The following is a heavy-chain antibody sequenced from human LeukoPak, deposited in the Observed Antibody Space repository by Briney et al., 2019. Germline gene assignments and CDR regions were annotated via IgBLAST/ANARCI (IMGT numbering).Heavy chain of an antibody. V-gene: IGHV1-69*13. D-gene: IGHD3-10*01. CDR1: GGTFNNYA. CDR3: ARDATLLWFGETLGGNFDY. J-gene: IGHJ4*02. Sequence: SVKVSCKASGGTFNNYAFSWVRQAPGQGLEWMGGIIPIFDTAHYAQKFQGRVTITADESTGTAYMELSSLRSEDTAVYYCARDATLLWFGETLGGNFDYWGQGTLVTVSS. CDR2: IIPIFDTA.